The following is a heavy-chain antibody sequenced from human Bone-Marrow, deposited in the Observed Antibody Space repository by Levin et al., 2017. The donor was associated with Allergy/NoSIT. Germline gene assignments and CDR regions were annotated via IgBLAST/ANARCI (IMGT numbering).Heavy chain of an antibody. J-gene: IGHJ5*02. CDR3: ARDTGVHYVWGSYRYTHRTNWFDP. CDR1: GFTFSSYG. Sequence: PGGSLRLSCAASGFTFSSYGMHWVRQAPGKGLEWVAVIWYDGSNKYYADSVKGRFTISRDNSKNTLYLQMNSLRAEDTAVYYCARDTGVHYVWGSYRYTHRTNWFDPWGQGTLVTVSS. V-gene: IGHV3-33*08. CDR2: IWYDGSNK. D-gene: IGHD3-16*02.